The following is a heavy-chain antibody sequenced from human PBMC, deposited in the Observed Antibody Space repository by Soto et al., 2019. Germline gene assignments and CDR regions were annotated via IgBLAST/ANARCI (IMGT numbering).Heavy chain of an antibody. J-gene: IGHJ5*02. CDR3: ARAPLIITIFGWFDP. V-gene: IGHV1-69*13. D-gene: IGHD3-3*01. Sequence: VASVKVSCKASGGTFSSYAISWVRQAPGQGLEWMGGIIPIFGTANYAQKFQGRVTITADESTSTAYMELSSLRSEDTAVYYCARAPLIITIFGWFDPWGQGTLVTVSS. CDR1: GGTFSSYA. CDR2: IIPIFGTA.